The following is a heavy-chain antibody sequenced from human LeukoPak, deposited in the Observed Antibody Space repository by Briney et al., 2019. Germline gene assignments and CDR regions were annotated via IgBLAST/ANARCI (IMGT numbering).Heavy chain of an antibody. CDR1: GGTFSSYA. D-gene: IGHD2-2*01. CDR2: IIPIFGTA. Sequence: ASVKVSCKASGGTFSSYAISWVRQAPGQGLEWMGGIIPIFGTANYAQKFQGRVTITADESTSTAYMELSSLRSEDTAVYYCARDIVVVPAVPGAFDIWGQGTMVTVSS. V-gene: IGHV1-69*13. J-gene: IGHJ3*02. CDR3: ARDIVVVPAVPGAFDI.